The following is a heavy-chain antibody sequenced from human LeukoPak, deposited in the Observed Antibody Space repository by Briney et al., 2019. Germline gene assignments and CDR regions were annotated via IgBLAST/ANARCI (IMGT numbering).Heavy chain of an antibody. D-gene: IGHD1-14*01. CDR3: ARVLARYGNLDY. CDR1: GYTFTDYY. Sequence: ASVKVSCKASGYTFTDYYIHWVRQVPGQGLEWMGWINPNSGGTNYTQKFQGRVTMTRDTSISTAYLELNRLTSDDTAVYYCARVLARYGNLDYWGQGILVTVSS. CDR2: INPNSGGT. J-gene: IGHJ4*02. V-gene: IGHV1-2*02.